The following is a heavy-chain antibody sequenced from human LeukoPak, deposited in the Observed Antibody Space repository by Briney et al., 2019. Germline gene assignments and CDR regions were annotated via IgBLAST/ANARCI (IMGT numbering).Heavy chain of an antibody. J-gene: IGHJ4*02. CDR2: ISYDGSIK. CDR3: ARGAQTKYCSGGSCYPYYFDY. Sequence: GGSLRLSCAASGFTFSNAWMSWVRQAPGKGLEWVAIISYDGSIKYYADSLKGRFTISRDNSKNTLYLQMNSLRAEDAAVYYCARGAQTKYCSGGSCYPYYFDYWGQGTLVTVSS. D-gene: IGHD2-15*01. V-gene: IGHV3-30*03. CDR1: GFTFSNAW.